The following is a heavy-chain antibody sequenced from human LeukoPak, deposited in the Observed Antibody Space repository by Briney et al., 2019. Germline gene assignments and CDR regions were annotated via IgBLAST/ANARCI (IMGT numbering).Heavy chain of an antibody. V-gene: IGHV3-30*04. D-gene: IGHD2-2*01. CDR3: AKDSSDQLLHNWFDP. Sequence: GGSLRLSCAASGFTFSSFAMHWVRQAPGKGLQWVAGISYDGSTKYYSDSVKGRFTISRGNSKNTLYLQMNSLRAEDTAVYYCAKDSSDQLLHNWFDPWGQGTLVTVSS. CDR1: GFTFSSFA. CDR2: ISYDGSTK. J-gene: IGHJ5*02.